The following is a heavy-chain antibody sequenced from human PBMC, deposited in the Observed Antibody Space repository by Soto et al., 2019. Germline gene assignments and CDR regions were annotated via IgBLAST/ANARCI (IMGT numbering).Heavy chain of an antibody. Sequence: EVQLVESGGGLVQPGGSLRLSCAASGFTFSSYAMHWVRQAPGKGLEYVSAISSNGGSTYYANSVKGRFTISRDNSENTLYLQMGSLRAEDMAVYYCARDGLRQYAFDIWGQGTMVTVSS. CDR1: GFTFSSYA. CDR3: ARDGLRQYAFDI. J-gene: IGHJ3*02. D-gene: IGHD4-17*01. CDR2: ISSNGGST. V-gene: IGHV3-64*01.